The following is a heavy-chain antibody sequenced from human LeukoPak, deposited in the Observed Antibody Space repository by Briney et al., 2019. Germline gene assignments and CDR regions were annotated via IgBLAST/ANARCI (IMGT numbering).Heavy chain of an antibody. D-gene: IGHD2-15*01. CDR2: IYPGDSNT. Sequence: GESLQISCQGSGYSFTNNWIGWVRQMPGKGLEWMGIIYPGDSNTRYSPSFQGQVTISADKSISSAYLQWSSLKASDTAMYYCVRSPACSSGTCYPNWFDPWGQGTLVTVSS. V-gene: IGHV5-51*01. J-gene: IGHJ5*02. CDR1: GYSFTNNW. CDR3: VRSPACSSGTCYPNWFDP.